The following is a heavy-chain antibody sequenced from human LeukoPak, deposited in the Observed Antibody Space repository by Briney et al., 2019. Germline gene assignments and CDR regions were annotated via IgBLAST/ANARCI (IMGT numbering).Heavy chain of an antibody. CDR1: GFTFSSYG. D-gene: IGHD6-13*01. Sequence: PGGSLRLSCAAPGFTFSSYGMHWVRQAPGKGLEWVAFIRYDGSNKYYADSVKGRFTISRDNSKNTLYLQMNSLRAEDTAVYYCAKSGSSSWFLDYWGQGTLVTVSS. J-gene: IGHJ4*02. CDR2: IRYDGSNK. CDR3: AKSGSSSWFLDY. V-gene: IGHV3-30*02.